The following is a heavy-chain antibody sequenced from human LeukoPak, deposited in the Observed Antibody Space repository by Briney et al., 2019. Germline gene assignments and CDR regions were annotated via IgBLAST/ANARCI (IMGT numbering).Heavy chain of an antibody. V-gene: IGHV3-23*01. CDR2: ISGSGGST. CDR1: GFTFDDYD. D-gene: IGHD3-3*01. Sequence: GGSLRLSCAASGFTFDDYDMSWVRQAPGKGLEWVSAISGSGGSTYYADSVKGRFTISRDNSKNTLYLQMNSLRAEDTAVYYCAKFIDEMTQYYDFWSGYYKSSGDYFDYWGQGTLVTVSS. J-gene: IGHJ4*02. CDR3: AKFIDEMTQYYDFWSGYYKSSGDYFDY.